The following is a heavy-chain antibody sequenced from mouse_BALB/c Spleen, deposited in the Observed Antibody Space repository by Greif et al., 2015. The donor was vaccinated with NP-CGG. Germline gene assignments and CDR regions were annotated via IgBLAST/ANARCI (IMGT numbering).Heavy chain of an antibody. J-gene: IGHJ2*01. D-gene: IGHD4-1*01. V-gene: IGHV1-7*01. Sequence: QVQLQQSGAELAKPGASVKMSCKASGYTFTSYWMHWVKQRPGQGLEWIGYINPSTGYTEYNQKFKDKATLTADKSSSTAYMQLSSLTSEDSAVYYCARGGNWVDYWGQGTTLTVSS. CDR3: ARGGNWVDY. CDR2: INPSTGYT. CDR1: GYTFTSYW.